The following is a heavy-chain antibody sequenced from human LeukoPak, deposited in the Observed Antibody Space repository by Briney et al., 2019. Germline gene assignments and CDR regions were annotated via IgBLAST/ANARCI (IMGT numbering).Heavy chain of an antibody. J-gene: IGHJ6*02. CDR3: AKSHYYGPGSPPYHHYVMDV. D-gene: IGHD3-10*01. Sequence: PGGSLRLSCAASGYTFGDYAMQWVRQAPGKGLEWVSLISRDAATTYYADSVKGRFTISRDKSKKSLVLQMNSLRSEDTAFYYCAKSHYYGPGSPPYHHYVMDVWGQGTTVFVSS. V-gene: IGHV3-43*02. CDR1: GYTFGDYA. CDR2: ISRDAATT.